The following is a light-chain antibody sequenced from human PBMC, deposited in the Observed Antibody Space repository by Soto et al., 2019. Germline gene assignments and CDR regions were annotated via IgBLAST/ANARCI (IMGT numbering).Light chain of an antibody. V-gene: IGLV7-46*01. CDR3: LLSYSGARV. CDR2: DTS. Sequence: QAVVTQEPSLTVSPGGTVTLTCGSRTGAVTSGHYPYWFQQKPGPAPRTLIYDTSNKHSWTPARFSGSLLGGKAALTLSGAQPEDEAEYYCLLSYSGARVFGGGTKVTVL. CDR1: TGAVTSGHY. J-gene: IGLJ3*02.